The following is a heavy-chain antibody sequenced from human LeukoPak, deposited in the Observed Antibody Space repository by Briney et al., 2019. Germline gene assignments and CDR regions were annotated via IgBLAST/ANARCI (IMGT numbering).Heavy chain of an antibody. CDR3: ARVTYGSGTYGAFDY. CDR2: ISSSSSYI. J-gene: IGHJ4*02. CDR1: GFTFSSYS. D-gene: IGHD3-10*01. Sequence: GGSLRLSCAASGFTFSSYSMNWVRQAPGKGLEWVSSISSSSSYIYYADSVKGRFTISRDNAKNSLYLRMNSLRAEDTAVYYCARVTYGSGTYGAFDYWGQGTLVTVSS. V-gene: IGHV3-21*04.